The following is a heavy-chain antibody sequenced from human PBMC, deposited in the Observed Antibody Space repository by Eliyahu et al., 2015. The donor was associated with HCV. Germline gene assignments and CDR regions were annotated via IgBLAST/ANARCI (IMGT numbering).Heavy chain of an antibody. J-gene: IGHJ4*01. CDR3: ARDRDSTGFYLDY. D-gene: IGHD3-22*01. Sequence: QVQLVESGGGVVQXGGSXRXSXAAXGFXFSHYAMHWVRQSPGKGLEWVALILHDGSNKYYSASVQGRFTISRDNSKNILYLHVNSLRGEDTAVYYCARDRDSTGFYLDYWGQGTLVTVPS. CDR1: GFXFSHYA. V-gene: IGHV3-30*04. CDR2: ILHDGSNK.